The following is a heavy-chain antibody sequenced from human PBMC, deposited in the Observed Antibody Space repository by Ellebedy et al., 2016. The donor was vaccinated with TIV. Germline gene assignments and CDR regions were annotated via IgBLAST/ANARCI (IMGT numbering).Heavy chain of an antibody. Sequence: GESLKISCAASGFTFSSYSMSWVRQDPGKGLEWVSSISGNGGRTDYADSVKGRFTISRYNSNNSLYLQMNSLRAEDTDVYYCAKGSQWLGRTCFDYWGQGTLVTVSS. CDR3: AKGSQWLGRTCFDY. J-gene: IGHJ4*02. V-gene: IGHV3-23*01. CDR1: GFTFSSYS. CDR2: ISGNGGRT. D-gene: IGHD6-19*01.